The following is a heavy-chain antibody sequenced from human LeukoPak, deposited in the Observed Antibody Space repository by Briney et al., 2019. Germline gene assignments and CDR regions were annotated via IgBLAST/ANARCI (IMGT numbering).Heavy chain of an antibody. CDR1: GYSFSSAW. V-gene: IGHV5-51*01. Sequence: GESLKISCKGSGYSFSSAWIGWVRQMPGKGLEWLGIIYPGDSDTRYSPSFQGQVTISADKSIRTAYLQWSSLKASDTAIYYCARLGYCGGGSCYSSGTFDYWGQGTLSPSPQ. CDR3: ARLGYCGGGSCYSSGTFDY. D-gene: IGHD2-15*01. CDR2: IYPGDSDT. J-gene: IGHJ4*02.